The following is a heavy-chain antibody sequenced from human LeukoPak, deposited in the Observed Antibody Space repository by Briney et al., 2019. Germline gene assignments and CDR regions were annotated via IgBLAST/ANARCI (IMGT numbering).Heavy chain of an antibody. J-gene: IGHJ4*02. CDR2: ISYDGSNK. Sequence: PGGSLRLSCAGSGFSFSSYAMHWVRQAPGKGLQWVAYISYDGSNKYYADPVKGRFTISRDNSKSTLYRQMNSLKTEDTAVYYCARDFRIAVALEYWGQGTLVTVSS. CDR1: GFSFSSYA. D-gene: IGHD6-19*01. CDR3: ARDFRIAVALEY. V-gene: IGHV3-30-3*01.